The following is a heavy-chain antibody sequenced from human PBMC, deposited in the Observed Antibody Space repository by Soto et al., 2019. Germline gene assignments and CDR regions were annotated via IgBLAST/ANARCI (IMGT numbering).Heavy chain of an antibody. Sequence: QVQLQESGPGLVKPSQTLSLTCSVSGGSISSDGYYWSWIRQHPGKGLEWIGYIFYSGNTYYNLSLKSRVTISVDTSKNQFSLRLSSVTAADTAVYYCARVDRYYYYGMDVWGQGTTVTVSS. CDR3: ARVDRYYYYGMDV. V-gene: IGHV4-31*03. J-gene: IGHJ6*02. D-gene: IGHD3-9*01. CDR2: IFYSGNT. CDR1: GGSISSDGYY.